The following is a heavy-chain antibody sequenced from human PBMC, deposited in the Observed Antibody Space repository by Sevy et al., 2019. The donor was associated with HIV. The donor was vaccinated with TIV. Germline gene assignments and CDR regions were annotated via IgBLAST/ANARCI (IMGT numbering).Heavy chain of an antibody. CDR1: GFTFSSYA. CDR3: ARDRVAAAGTWFDY. D-gene: IGHD6-13*01. Sequence: GGSLRLSCAASGFTFSSYAMHWVRQAPGKGLEWVAVISYDGSNKYYAYSVKGRFTISRDNSKNTLYLQMNSLRAEDTAVYYCARDRVAAAGTWFDYWGQGTLVTVSS. CDR2: ISYDGSNK. J-gene: IGHJ4*02. V-gene: IGHV3-30-3*01.